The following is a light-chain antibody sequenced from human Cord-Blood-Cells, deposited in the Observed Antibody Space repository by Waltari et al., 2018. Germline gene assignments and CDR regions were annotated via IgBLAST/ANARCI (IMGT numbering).Light chain of an antibody. J-gene: IGLJ3*02. CDR2: EGS. Sequence: QSALTQPASVSGSPGQSLTISCTGTSCDAWRYNLVSWYQQHSGNAPKLMIYEGSKRPSGVSNRFSGSKSGNTASLTISGLQAEDEADYYCCSYAGSSTWVFGGGTKLTVL. CDR3: CSYAGSSTWV. V-gene: IGLV2-23*01. CDR1: SCDAWRYNL.